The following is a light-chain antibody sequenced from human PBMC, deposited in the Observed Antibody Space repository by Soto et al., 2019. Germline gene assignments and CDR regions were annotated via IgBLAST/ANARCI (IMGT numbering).Light chain of an antibody. CDR2: AGS. CDR1: QSISSY. Sequence: DIQMTQSPSSLSASVGDRVTITCRASQSISSYLNWYQQKPGKAPKLLIYAGSSLQSGVPSRFSGRGSGGDFTLTISSLQPEDFATYYCQQTYSIPVTFGQGTKLEIK. V-gene: IGKV1-39*01. CDR3: QQTYSIPVT. J-gene: IGKJ2*01.